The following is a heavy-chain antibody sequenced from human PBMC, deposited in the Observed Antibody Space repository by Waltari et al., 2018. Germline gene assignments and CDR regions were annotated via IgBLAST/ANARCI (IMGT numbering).Heavy chain of an antibody. D-gene: IGHD5-18*01. CDR3: TRDIAMVAFDY. CDR2: ITPNTGGT. Sequence: QVQLVQSGAEVKKPGASVKVSCKASGYTFTDNYMPWFRQAPGQGLEWLGWITPNTGGTTYAKKFQGRGNLTRETSISTAYMELTRLESDDTAVYYCTRDIAMVAFDYWGQGALVTVSS. J-gene: IGHJ4*02. V-gene: IGHV1-2*02. CDR1: GYTFTDNY.